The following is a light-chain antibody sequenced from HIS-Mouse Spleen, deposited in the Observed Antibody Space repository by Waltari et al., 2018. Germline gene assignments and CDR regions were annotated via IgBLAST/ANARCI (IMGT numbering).Light chain of an antibody. CDR2: EDS. CDR3: YSTDSSGNHRV. CDR1: ALPKKY. V-gene: IGLV3-10*01. J-gene: IGLJ2*01. Sequence: SYELTQPPSVSVSPGQTARITCSGDALPKKYAYWYQQKSGQAPALVIYEDSKRPSGIPEGFSGSSSGTMATLTISGAQVEDEADYYCYSTDSSGNHRVFGGGTKLTVL.